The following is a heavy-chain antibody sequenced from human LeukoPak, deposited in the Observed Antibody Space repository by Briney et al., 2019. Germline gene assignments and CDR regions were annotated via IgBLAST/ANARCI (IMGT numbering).Heavy chain of an antibody. D-gene: IGHD6-6*01. CDR2: ISYDGSNK. CDR1: GFTFSSYA. J-gene: IGHJ4*02. V-gene: IGHV3-30-3*01. Sequence: GGSLRLSCAASGFTFSSYAMHWVSQAPGKGLEWVAVISYDGSNKYYADSVKGRFTISRDNSKNTLYLQMDSLRAEDTAVYYCARDSGTEYSSSYYFDYWGQGTLVTVSS. CDR3: ARDSGTEYSSSYYFDY.